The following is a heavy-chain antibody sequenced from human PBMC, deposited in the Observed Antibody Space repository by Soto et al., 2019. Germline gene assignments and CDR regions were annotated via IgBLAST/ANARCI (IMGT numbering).Heavy chain of an antibody. CDR3: ARDLVLGIVVVITLEDYYYYGMDV. J-gene: IGHJ6*02. CDR2: IISSSSTI. Sequence: PGGSLILSCAASGFTFSSYSRNWVRQAPGKGLEWVSYIISSSSTIYYADSVKGRFTISRDNAKNSLYLQMNSLRDEDTAVYYCARDLVLGIVVVITLEDYYYYGMDVGGQGTTVTVS. D-gene: IGHD3-22*01. V-gene: IGHV3-48*02. CDR1: GFTFSSYS.